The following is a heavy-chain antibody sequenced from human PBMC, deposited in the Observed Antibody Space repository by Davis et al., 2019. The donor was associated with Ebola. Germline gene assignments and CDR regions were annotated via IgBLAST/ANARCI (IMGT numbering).Heavy chain of an antibody. V-gene: IGHV4-61*01. D-gene: IGHD4-17*01. CDR3: ARDDYGDYHYGMDV. CDR2: IYYSGST. J-gene: IGHJ6*02. CDR1: GGSVSSGSYY. Sequence: MPSETLSLTCTVSGGSVSSGSYYWSWIRQPPGKGLEWIGYIYYSGSTNYNPSLKSRVTISVDKSKNQFSLKLSSVTAADTAVYYCARDDYGDYHYGMDVWGQGTTVTVSS.